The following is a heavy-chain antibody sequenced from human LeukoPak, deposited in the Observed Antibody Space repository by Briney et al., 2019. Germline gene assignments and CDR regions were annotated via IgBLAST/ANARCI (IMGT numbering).Heavy chain of an antibody. Sequence: GGSLRLSCAASEFTFSNYAVHWVRQAPGKGLQWVAVISYDGNTIHYADSVKGRFTISRDTSKNTLYLQMNSLRTEDTAVYYCATGGGYYYSHWGQGTLVTVSS. J-gene: IGHJ1*01. D-gene: IGHD3-22*01. V-gene: IGHV3-30-3*01. CDR3: ATGGGYYYSH. CDR1: EFTFSNYA. CDR2: ISYDGNTI.